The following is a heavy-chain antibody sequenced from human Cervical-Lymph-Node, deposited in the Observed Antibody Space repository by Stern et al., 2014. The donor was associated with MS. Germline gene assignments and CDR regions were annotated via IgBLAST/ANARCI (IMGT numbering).Heavy chain of an antibody. Sequence: QMQLVQSGGGVVQPGRSLRLSCATSGFTFSSYVMHWVRQAPGKGLEWVAVIFHDGTDKYYADSVKGRFTISRDNSKSTLYLQMNSLTPEDTAVYYCAKLGIPGPWGQGTLVIVSS. V-gene: IGHV3-30*18. J-gene: IGHJ5*02. CDR2: IFHDGTDK. CDR1: GFTFSSYV. CDR3: AKLGIPGP. D-gene: IGHD2-21*01.